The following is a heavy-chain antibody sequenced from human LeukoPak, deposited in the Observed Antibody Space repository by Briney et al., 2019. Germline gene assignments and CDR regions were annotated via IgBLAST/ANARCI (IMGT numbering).Heavy chain of an antibody. J-gene: IGHJ4*02. Sequence: AESLKILSKGAAYSIFSYWIICVRQMPPKNLLWMVTFFPGSSDTRYSPSFQCQGTISADKCISTAYLQWSRMKASDTAMYYCARQLDCSSTSCPAPFDYWGRGTLVTVSS. CDR2: FFPGSSDT. CDR1: AYSIFSYW. CDR3: ARQLDCSSTSCPAPFDY. D-gene: IGHD2-2*01. V-gene: IGHV5-51*01.